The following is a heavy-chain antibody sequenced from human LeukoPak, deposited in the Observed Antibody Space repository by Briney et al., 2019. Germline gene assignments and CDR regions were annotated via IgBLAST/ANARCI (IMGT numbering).Heavy chain of an antibody. CDR1: GGSISSYY. V-gene: IGHV4-59*08. J-gene: IGHJ4*02. D-gene: IGHD5-18*01. Sequence: TSQTLSLTCTVSGGSISSYYWSWIRQPPGKGLEWIGYIYYSGSTNYNPSLKSGVTISVDTSKNQFSLKLSSVTAADTAVYYCARRAPYSYEWSTLDYWGQGTLVTVSS. CDR2: IYYSGST. CDR3: ARRAPYSYEWSTLDY.